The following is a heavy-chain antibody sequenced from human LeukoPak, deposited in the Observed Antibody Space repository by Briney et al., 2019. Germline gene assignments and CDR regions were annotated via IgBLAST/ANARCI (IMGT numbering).Heavy chain of an antibody. CDR1: GGSFSGYY. CDR3: ARHGRRRSYFDY. V-gene: IGHV4-34*01. D-gene: IGHD2-15*01. J-gene: IGHJ4*02. CDR2: INHSGST. Sequence: SSETLSLTCAVYGGSFSGYYWSWIRQPPGKGLEWIGEINHSGSTNYNPSLKSRVTISVDTSKNQFSLKLSSVTAADTAVYYCARHGRRRSYFDYWGQGTLVTVSS.